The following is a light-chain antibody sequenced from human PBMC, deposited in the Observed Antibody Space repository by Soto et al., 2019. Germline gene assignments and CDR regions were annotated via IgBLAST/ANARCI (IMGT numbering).Light chain of an antibody. Sequence: QSALTQPASVSGSPGQSITISCTGTNSDVGGYNYVSWYQQHPGKAPKLLIYDVSSRPSGLSNRFSGSKSGNTASLIISGLQAEDEAEYYCSSYTNINTRACVFGTGTKLTVL. V-gene: IGLV2-14*03. CDR2: DVS. CDR1: NSDVGGYNY. J-gene: IGLJ1*01. CDR3: SSYTNINTRACV.